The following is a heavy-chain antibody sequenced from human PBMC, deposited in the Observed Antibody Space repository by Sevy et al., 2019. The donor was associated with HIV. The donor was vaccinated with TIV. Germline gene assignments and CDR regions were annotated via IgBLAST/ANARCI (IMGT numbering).Heavy chain of an antibody. J-gene: IGHJ4*02. D-gene: IGHD3-9*01. V-gene: IGHV3-23*01. CDR2: ISGSGGST. CDR3: AKTSPRYDILTGYYNY. CDR1: GFTFSSYA. Sequence: GGSLRLSCAASGFTFSSYAMRWVRQAPGKGLEWVSAISGSGGSTYYADSVKGRFTISRDNPKNTLYLQMNSLRAEDRAVYYCAKTSPRYDILTGYYNYWGQGTLVTVSS.